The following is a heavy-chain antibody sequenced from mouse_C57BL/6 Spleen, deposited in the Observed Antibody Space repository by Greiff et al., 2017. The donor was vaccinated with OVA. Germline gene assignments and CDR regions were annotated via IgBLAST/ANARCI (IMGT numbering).Heavy chain of an antibody. CDR2: INPNNGGT. CDR3: ARELLGDY. D-gene: IGHD2-1*01. Sequence: EVQLHQSGPELVKPGASVKISCKASGYTFTDYYMNWVKQSHGKSLEWIGDINPNNGGTSYNQKFKGKATLTVDKSSSTAYMELRSLTSEDSAVYYCARELLGDYWGQGTTLTVSS. V-gene: IGHV1-26*01. J-gene: IGHJ2*01. CDR1: GYTFTDYY.